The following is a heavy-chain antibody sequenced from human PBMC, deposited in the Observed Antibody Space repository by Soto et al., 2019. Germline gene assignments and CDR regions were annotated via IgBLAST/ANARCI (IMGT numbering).Heavy chain of an antibody. V-gene: IGHV4-34*01. J-gene: IGHJ6*03. CDR1: GGSFSGYY. Sequence: SETLSLTCAVYGGSFSGYYWSWIRQPPGKGLEWIGEINHSGSTNYNPSLKSRVTISVDTSKNQFSLKLSSVTAADTAVYYCARGSGQVVAATWNYYYYMDVWGKGTTVTVSS. CDR3: ARGSGQVVAATWNYYYYMDV. D-gene: IGHD2-15*01. CDR2: INHSGST.